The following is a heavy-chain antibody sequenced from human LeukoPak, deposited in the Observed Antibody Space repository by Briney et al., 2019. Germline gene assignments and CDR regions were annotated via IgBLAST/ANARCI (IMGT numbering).Heavy chain of an antibody. CDR1: GFTFSNYA. J-gene: IGHJ4*02. Sequence: GGSLRLSCAASGFTFSNYAMSWVRQAPGKGLEWVSTISGDGTETFYADSVKGRFTISRDNSKNTHYLQMSSLRAEDTGIYYCAKGGHYSSFDYWGQGTLVTVSS. V-gene: IGHV3-23*01. CDR2: ISGDGTET. CDR3: AKGGHYSSFDY. D-gene: IGHD4-11*01.